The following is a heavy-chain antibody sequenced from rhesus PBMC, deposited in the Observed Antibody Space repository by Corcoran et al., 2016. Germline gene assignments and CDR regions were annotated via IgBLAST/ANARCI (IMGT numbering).Heavy chain of an antibody. V-gene: IGHV4-160*01. CDR2: IYGSGENP. CDR3: AKSGGYSSS. J-gene: IGHJ4*01. Sequence: QVQLQESGPGLVKPSETLSLTCAVSGGPISNNYWSWIRQPPGKGLEWIGRIYGSGENPDYNPSLKSRVSISTDMSKNQFSLKLNSVTAADTAIYYCAKSGGYSSSWGQGVLVTVSS. CDR1: GGPISNNY. D-gene: IGHD5-30*01.